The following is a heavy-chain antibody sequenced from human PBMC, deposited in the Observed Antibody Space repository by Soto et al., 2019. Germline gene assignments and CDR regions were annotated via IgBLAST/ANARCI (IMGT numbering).Heavy chain of an antibody. CDR1: GGTFSSHT. CDR3: AISTYDNKFYYYGMDV. J-gene: IGHJ6*02. CDR2: TIPILGIT. D-gene: IGHD3-22*01. V-gene: IGHV1-69*02. Sequence: QVQLVQSGAEVKEPGSSLKVSCKASGGTFSSHTISWVRLAPGQGLEWMGRTIPILGITNYAQNFQGRLTLTADTSTRTASMELSSLRSEDMAVYYCAISTYDNKFYYYGMDVWGQGTTVTVSS.